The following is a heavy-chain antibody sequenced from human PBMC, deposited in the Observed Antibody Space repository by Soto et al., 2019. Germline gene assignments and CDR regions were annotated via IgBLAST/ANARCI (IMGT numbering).Heavy chain of an antibody. V-gene: IGHV1-24*01. CDR1: GYTLTELS. CDR2: FDPEDGET. D-gene: IGHD6-19*01. J-gene: IGHJ4*02. CDR3: ATDQSTFRSSGWYFDY. Sequence: ASVKVSCKVSGYTLTELSMHWVRQAPGKGLEWMGGFDPEDGETIYAQKFQGRVTMTEDTSTDTAYMELSSLRSEDTAVYYCATDQSTFRSSGWYFDYWGQGTLVTVSS.